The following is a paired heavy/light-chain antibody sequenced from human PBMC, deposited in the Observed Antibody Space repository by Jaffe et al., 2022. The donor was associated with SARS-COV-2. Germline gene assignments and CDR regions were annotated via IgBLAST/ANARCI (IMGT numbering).Light chain of an antibody. CDR3: QKYNSDPT. V-gene: IGKV1-27*01. Sequence: DIQMTQSPSSLSASVGDRVTITCRASQGISNYLAWYQQKPGKVPKLLIYGASTSRSGVPSRFSGSGSGTDFTLTISSLQPEDVATYYCQKYNSDPTFGGGTKVEIK. CDR2: GAS. J-gene: IGKJ4*01. CDR1: QGISNY.
Heavy chain of an antibody. CDR2: IYPGDSDT. V-gene: IGHV5-51*01. J-gene: IGHJ4*02. D-gene: IGHD2-2*01. CDR3: ARTSSYSYAFCDY. Sequence: EVRLVQSGAEVKKPGESLKISCKGSGYNFTNYWIGWVRQMPGKGLEWMGIIYPGDSDTRYSPSFQGQITISADKSINTAYLQWRSLQASDTAMYYCARTSSYSYAFCDYWGQGALVTVSS. CDR1: GYNFTNYW.